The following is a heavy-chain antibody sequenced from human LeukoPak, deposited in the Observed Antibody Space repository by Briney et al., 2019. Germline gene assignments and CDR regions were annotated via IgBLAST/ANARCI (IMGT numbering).Heavy chain of an antibody. V-gene: IGHV4-34*01. CDR3: ARGQRLITMVRGVKPFDY. J-gene: IGHJ4*02. CDR1: GGSISSYY. Sequence: PSETLSLTCIVSGGSISSYYWSWIRQPPGKGLEWLGEINHSGSTNYNPSLKSRVTISVDTSKNQFSLKLSSVTAADTAVYYCARGQRLITMVRGVKPFDYWGQGTLVTVSS. CDR2: INHSGST. D-gene: IGHD3-10*01.